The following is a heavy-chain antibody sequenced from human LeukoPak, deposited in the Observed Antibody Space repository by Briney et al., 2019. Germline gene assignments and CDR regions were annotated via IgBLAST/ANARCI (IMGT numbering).Heavy chain of an antibody. Sequence: SETLSLTCTVSGGSISSSSYYWGWIRQPPGKGLEWIGSIYYSGSTYYNPSLKSRVTISVDTPNNQFSLKLSSVTAADTAVYYCARLEAVAGPRGAFDIWAKGQWSPSLQ. CDR1: GGSISSSSYY. J-gene: IGHJ3*02. D-gene: IGHD6-19*01. V-gene: IGHV4-39*01. CDR3: ARLEAVAGPRGAFDI. CDR2: IYYSGST.